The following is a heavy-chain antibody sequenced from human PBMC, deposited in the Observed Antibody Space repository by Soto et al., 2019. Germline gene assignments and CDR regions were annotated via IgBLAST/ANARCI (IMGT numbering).Heavy chain of an antibody. Sequence: QVQLVESGGGVVQPGRSLRLSCAASGFTFSSYGMHWVRQAPGKGLEWVAVIWYDGSNKYYADSVKGRVTISRDNSKNTLYLQMNRLRAEDTAVYCCARDGVAHVSYSSSWNNYVDYWGQGTLVTVSS. V-gene: IGHV3-33*01. CDR1: GFTFSSYG. CDR2: IWYDGSNK. D-gene: IGHD6-13*01. J-gene: IGHJ4*02. CDR3: ARDGVAHVSYSSSWNNYVDY.